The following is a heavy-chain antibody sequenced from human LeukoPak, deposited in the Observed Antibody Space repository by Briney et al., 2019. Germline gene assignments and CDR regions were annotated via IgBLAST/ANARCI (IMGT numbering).Heavy chain of an antibody. D-gene: IGHD1-26*01. V-gene: IGHV3-23*01. CDR2: ISGGGDNR. Sequence: GGSLRLSCAASGFTFSTYAMSWVRQAPGKGLEWVSTISGGGDNRYYAVSVKGRFTISRDNCKNTLYLQVNSLRAEDTAVYYCAKGGSVGATRYFDCWGQGTLATVSS. CDR3: AKGGSVGATRYFDC. CDR1: GFTFSTYA. J-gene: IGHJ4*02.